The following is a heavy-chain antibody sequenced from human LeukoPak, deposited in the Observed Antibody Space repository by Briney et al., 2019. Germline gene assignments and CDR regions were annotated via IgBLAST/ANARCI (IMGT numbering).Heavy chain of an antibody. D-gene: IGHD3-3*01. Sequence: SGGSLRLSCAASGFTFSDYYMSWIRQAPGKGLEWVSYITSSSDIIYYADSVKGRFTTSRDNAKNSLFLQMNGLRAEDTAVYYCARITLFGIIFDSWGQGTLVTVSS. V-gene: IGHV3-11*04. CDR2: ITSSSDII. J-gene: IGHJ4*02. CDR3: ARITLFGIIFDS. CDR1: GFTFSDYY.